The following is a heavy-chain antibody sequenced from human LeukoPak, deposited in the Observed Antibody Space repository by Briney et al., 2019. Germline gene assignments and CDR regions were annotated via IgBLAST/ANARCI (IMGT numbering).Heavy chain of an antibody. CDR3: ARGGAARLIWFDP. V-gene: IGHV1-46*03. D-gene: IGHD6-6*01. Sequence: ASVKVSCKASGYTFTSYYMHWVRQAPGQGLEWVGIINPSGGSTSYAQKFQGRVTMTRDTSTSTVYMELSSLRSEDTAVYYFARGGAARLIWFDPWGQGTLVTVSS. CDR1: GYTFTSYY. CDR2: INPSGGST. J-gene: IGHJ5*02.